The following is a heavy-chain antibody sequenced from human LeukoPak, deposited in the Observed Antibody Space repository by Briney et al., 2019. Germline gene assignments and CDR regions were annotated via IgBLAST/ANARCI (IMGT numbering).Heavy chain of an antibody. Sequence: GGSLRLSCAASGFTFSSYVMSWVRQAPGKGLEWVSAISGSGGSTYYADSVKGRFTISRDNSKNTLYLQMNSLRAEDTAVYYCAKNAYDILTGYSFDHWGQGTLVTVSS. V-gene: IGHV3-23*01. D-gene: IGHD3-9*01. CDR3: AKNAYDILTGYSFDH. CDR1: GFTFSSYV. J-gene: IGHJ4*02. CDR2: ISGSGGST.